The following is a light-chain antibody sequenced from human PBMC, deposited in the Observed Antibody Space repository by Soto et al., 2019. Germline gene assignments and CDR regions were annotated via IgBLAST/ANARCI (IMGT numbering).Light chain of an antibody. J-gene: IGLJ2*01. CDR1: SSDVGSYNL. CDR2: EGS. Sequence: QSALTQPASVSGSSGQSITISCTGTSSDVGSYNLVSWYQQHPGKSPKLMIYEGSKRPSGVSNRFSGSKAGNTASLTISGLQAEDEAEYYCCSYAGSSTVVFGGGTKLTVL. V-gene: IGLV2-23*01. CDR3: CSYAGSSTVV.